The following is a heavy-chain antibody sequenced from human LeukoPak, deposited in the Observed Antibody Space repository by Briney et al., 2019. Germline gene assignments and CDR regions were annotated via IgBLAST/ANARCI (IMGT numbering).Heavy chain of an antibody. D-gene: IGHD4-17*01. J-gene: IGHJ4*02. CDR3: ARDIMHDYGDVDY. CDR2: IYHSGST. Sequence: NPSETLSLTCTVSGYSISSGYYWGWIRQPPGKGLEWIGSIYHSGSTYYNPSLKSRVTISVDTSKNQFSLKLSSVTAADTAVYYCARDIMHDYGDVDYWGQGTLVTVSS. V-gene: IGHV4-38-2*02. CDR1: GYSISSGYY.